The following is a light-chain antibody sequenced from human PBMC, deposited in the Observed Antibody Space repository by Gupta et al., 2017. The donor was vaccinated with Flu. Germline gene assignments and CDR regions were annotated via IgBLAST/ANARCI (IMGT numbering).Light chain of an antibody. Sequence: EIVLTQSPGTLSLSPGERATLSCRASQSIRSSYLAWYQQKPGQAPRLLIYGASSRATGIPDRFSGSGSGTDFTLTISRLEPEDFAVYYCQQDGYSPYTFGQWTKLEIK. CDR3: QQDGYSPYT. V-gene: IGKV3-20*01. CDR2: GAS. CDR1: QSIRSSY. J-gene: IGKJ2*01.